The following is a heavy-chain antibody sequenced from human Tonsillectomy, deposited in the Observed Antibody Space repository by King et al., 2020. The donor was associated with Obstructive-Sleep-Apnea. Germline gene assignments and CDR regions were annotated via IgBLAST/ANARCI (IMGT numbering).Heavy chain of an antibody. J-gene: IGHJ5*02. CDR3: VRGGEVGGPWVPLVGP. Sequence: VQLVESGGGVAQPGRSLRLSCVGSGFTFSNYGMHWVRQAPGKGLEWVAVVSHVGSTQYYEDSVKGRFTISKDNSKNSVYLQMNSLRIEDTAVYYCVRGGEVGGPWVPLVGPWGQGTPVIVSS. CDR1: GFTFSNYG. CDR2: VSHVGSTQ. V-gene: IGHV3-30*03. D-gene: IGHD3-16*01.